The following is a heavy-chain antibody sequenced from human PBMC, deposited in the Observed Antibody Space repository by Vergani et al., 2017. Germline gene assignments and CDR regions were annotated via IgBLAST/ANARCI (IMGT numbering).Heavy chain of an antibody. CDR1: GFTFSSYA. CDR3: ARTAVYPNWFDP. D-gene: IGHD1-14*01. J-gene: IGHJ5*02. CDR2: ITGSGGST. V-gene: IGHV3-23*01. Sequence: EVQLLESGGGLVQPGGSLRLSCAASGFTFSSYALSWVRQAPGKGLEWVSSITGSGGSTYYADSVKGRFTISRYNSKNTLFLQMNSLRAEDTAVYYCARTAVYPNWFDPWGQGTLVTVSS.